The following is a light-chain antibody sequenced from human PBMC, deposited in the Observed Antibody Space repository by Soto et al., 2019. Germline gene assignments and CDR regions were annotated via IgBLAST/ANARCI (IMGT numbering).Light chain of an antibody. V-gene: IGKV4-1*01. CDR2: WAS. Sequence: VMTQSPDSLPGSLGERATINCKSSQSVLHSSNNKNYLAWYQQKPGQLPRLLIYWASTRESGVPDRFSGSGSATDFTLTISRLQAEDVAVYYCHQYYSVPQTFGQGTNLDIK. CDR1: QSVLHSSNNKNY. J-gene: IGKJ2*01. CDR3: HQYYSVPQT.